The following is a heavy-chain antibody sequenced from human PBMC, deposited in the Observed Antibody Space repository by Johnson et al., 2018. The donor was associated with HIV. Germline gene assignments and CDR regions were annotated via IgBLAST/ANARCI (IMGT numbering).Heavy chain of an antibody. D-gene: IGHD2/OR15-2a*01. V-gene: IGHV3-66*01. Sequence: VLLVESGGGLVQPGGSLRLSCSASGFSVSSNYMTWVRQAPGKGLEWLSGLYSGGSPYYADSVKGRFTISRDNPKNTLYLQMTSLRAEDTAVYYCATNRGGAFDIWGQGTMVTVSS. CDR2: LYSGGSP. CDR3: ATNRGGAFDI. J-gene: IGHJ3*02. CDR1: GFSVSSNY.